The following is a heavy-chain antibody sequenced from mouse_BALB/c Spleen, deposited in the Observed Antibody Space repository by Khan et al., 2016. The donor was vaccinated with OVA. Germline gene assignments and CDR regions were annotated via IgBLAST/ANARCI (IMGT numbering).Heavy chain of an antibody. CDR2: INPSYGYA. D-gene: IGHD4-1*01. Sequence: QVQLKQSGAELARPGVSVKMSCKASGYTFTSFTIHWIKKRPGQGLEWIGYINPSYGYATYNQKFKDKATLTIDKSSTTAYLELSSLTSADSAVYTCVRNRDEHGKGSRFAYWGQGTLVTVSA. CDR1: GYTFTSFT. V-gene: IGHV1-4*01. CDR3: VRNRDEHGKGSRFAY. J-gene: IGHJ3*01.